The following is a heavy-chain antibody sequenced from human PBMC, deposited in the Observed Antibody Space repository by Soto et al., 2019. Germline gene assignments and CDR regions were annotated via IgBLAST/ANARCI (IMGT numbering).Heavy chain of an antibody. CDR3: AAELGFGKLSVV. CDR1: GDTFKNCV. J-gene: IGHJ6*02. D-gene: IGHD3-10*01. V-gene: IGHV1-69*01. Sequence: QVQVVQSGVEVRRPGSSVKVSCKAPGDTFKNCVISWVRQAPGQGLEWMGGIIPLFGTTDFAQRVQGRLTITTDESTTTAYMELSRLRSEDTATYYCAAELGFGKLSVVWGQGTTVIVSS. CDR2: IIPLFGTT.